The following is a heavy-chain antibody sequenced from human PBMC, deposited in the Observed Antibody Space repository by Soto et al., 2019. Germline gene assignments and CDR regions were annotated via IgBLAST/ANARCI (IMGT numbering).Heavy chain of an antibody. CDR2: INHSGST. CDR1: GGSFSGYY. CDR3: ARGGLLTGTNNNWFDP. Sequence: SETLSLTCAVYGGSFSGYYWSWIRQPPGKGLEWIGEINHSGSTNYNPSLKSRVTISVDTSKNQFSLKLSSVTAADTAVYYCARGGLLTGTNNNWFDPWGQGTLVTVSS. V-gene: IGHV4-34*01. D-gene: IGHD1-7*01. J-gene: IGHJ5*02.